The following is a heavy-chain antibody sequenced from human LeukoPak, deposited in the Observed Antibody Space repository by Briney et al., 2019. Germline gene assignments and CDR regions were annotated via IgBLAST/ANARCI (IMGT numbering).Heavy chain of an antibody. J-gene: IGHJ4*02. V-gene: IGHV3-15*01. Sequence: PWGSLRLSCAASGFTFSNAWMSWVRQAPGKGLEWVGRIKSKTDGGTTDYAAPVKGRFTISRDDSKNTLYLQMNSLKTEDTAVYCCTTDYGSGSYRLYWGQGTLVSVSS. CDR2: IKSKTDGGTT. D-gene: IGHD3-10*01. CDR1: GFTFSNAW. CDR3: TTDYGSGSYRLY.